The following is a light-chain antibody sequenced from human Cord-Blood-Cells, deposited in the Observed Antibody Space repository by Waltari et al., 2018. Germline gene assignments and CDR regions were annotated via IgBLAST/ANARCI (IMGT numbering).Light chain of an antibody. CDR1: SSDVGSYNL. V-gene: IGLV2-23*01. Sequence: QSALTQPASVSGSPGQSITISCTGTSSDVGSYNLVSWDQQHPGKAPKLMIYEGRKRPSGVSNRFSGSKSGNTAYLTISGLQAEDEADYYCCSFAGSSTGVFGGGTKLTVL. J-gene: IGLJ3*02. CDR2: EGR. CDR3: CSFAGSSTGV.